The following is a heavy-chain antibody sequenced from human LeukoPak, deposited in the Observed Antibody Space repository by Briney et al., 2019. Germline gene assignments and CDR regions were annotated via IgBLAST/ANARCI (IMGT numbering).Heavy chain of an antibody. Sequence: PGGSLRLSCAASGFTFSDYYMSWIRQAPGKGLEWVSYISSSGSTIYYADSVKGRFTISRDNAKNSLYLQMNSLRAEDTAMYYCARDGPYGDYEADAFDIWGQGTMVTVSS. D-gene: IGHD4-17*01. V-gene: IGHV3-11*01. CDR2: ISSSGSTI. J-gene: IGHJ3*02. CDR3: ARDGPYGDYEADAFDI. CDR1: GFTFSDYY.